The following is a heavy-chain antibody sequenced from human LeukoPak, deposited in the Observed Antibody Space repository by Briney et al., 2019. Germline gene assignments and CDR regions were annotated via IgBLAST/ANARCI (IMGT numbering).Heavy chain of an antibody. CDR2: IYYSGST. CDR1: GGSISSSSYY. Sequence: SETLSLTCTVSGGSISSSSYYWGWIRQPPGKGLEWIGSIYYSGSTYYNPSLKSRVTISVDTSKNQFSLKLSSVTAADTAVYYCAGTSRDGYNLKDYWGQGTLVTVSS. CDR3: AGTSRDGYNLKDY. D-gene: IGHD5-24*01. J-gene: IGHJ4*02. V-gene: IGHV4-39*01.